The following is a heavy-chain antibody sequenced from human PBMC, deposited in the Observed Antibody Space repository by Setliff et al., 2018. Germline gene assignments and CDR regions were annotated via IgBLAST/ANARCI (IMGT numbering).Heavy chain of an antibody. V-gene: IGHV3-23*01. CDR3: AKDRVNDGFWDFDS. CDR1: GFTFRDYS. D-gene: IGHD1-26*01. J-gene: IGHJ4*02. CDR2: VIQVGSG. Sequence: GGSLRLSCATSGFTFRDYSMVWVRQVPGKGLEWVAGVIQVGSGVYADSVKGRSTISRDNSKNNFFLQINNLRAADTATYYCAKDRVNDGFWDFDSWGQGIGGTVS.